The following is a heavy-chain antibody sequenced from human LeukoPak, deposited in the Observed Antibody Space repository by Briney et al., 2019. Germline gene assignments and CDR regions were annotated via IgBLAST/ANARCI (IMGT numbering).Heavy chain of an antibody. J-gene: IGHJ6*03. D-gene: IGHD1-26*01. Sequence: PGGSLRLSCEASGFSFSNYDTNWVRQAPGKGLEWVSFISGSGSIIYYADSVKGRFIISRDIGKNSVYLQMNSLRAEDTGVYYCARDWVARGGDYMDVWGKGTTVTISS. CDR2: ISGSGSII. CDR1: GFSFSNYD. CDR3: ARDWVARGGDYMDV. V-gene: IGHV3-48*03.